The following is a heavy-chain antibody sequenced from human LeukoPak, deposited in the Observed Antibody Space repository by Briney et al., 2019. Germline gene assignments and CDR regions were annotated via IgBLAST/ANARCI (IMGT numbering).Heavy chain of an antibody. CDR1: GGSISSGSYS. J-gene: IGHJ4*02. Sequence: PSETLSLTCAVSGGSISSGSYSCSWIRQPPGKGLEWIEYIYPRGSTYYNPSLKSRVILSLNKSANQFSLNLSSVTAADTAVYYCARFSPRAMGNYLDFWGQGTLVTVSS. CDR2: IYPRGST. V-gene: IGHV4-30-2*01. CDR3: ARFSPRAMGNYLDF. D-gene: IGHD7-27*01.